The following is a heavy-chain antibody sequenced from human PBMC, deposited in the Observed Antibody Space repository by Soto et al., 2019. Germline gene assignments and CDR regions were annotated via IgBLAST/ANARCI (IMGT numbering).Heavy chain of an antibody. CDR3: ARPRPGNYYYLDS. CDR2: IYPDDSDT. V-gene: IGHV5-51*01. D-gene: IGHD1-26*01. CDR1: GYTFTKYW. Sequence: PGESLKISCKGSGYTFTKYWIAWVRQMPGKGLEWMGIIYPDDSDTRYSPSFQGQVTISADKSITTAYLQWSSLKASDTAIYYCARPRPGNYYYLDSWGQGTLVTVPQ. J-gene: IGHJ4*02.